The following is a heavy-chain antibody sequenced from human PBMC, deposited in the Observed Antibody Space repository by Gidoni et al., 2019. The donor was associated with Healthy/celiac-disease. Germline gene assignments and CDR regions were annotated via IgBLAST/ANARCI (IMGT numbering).Heavy chain of an antibody. CDR1: GSTFISYS. J-gene: IGHJ6*02. D-gene: IGHD3-10*01. CDR2: ISSSSSYI. V-gene: IGHV3-21*01. Sequence: VQLVESGGGLVKPGGSLRLSCAASGSTFISYSRTWVRQAPGKGLEWVSSISSSSSYIYYADSVKGRFTISRDNAKNSLYLQMNSLRAEDTAVYYCARELLWFGERGMDVWGQGDHGHRLL. CDR3: ARELLWFGERGMDV.